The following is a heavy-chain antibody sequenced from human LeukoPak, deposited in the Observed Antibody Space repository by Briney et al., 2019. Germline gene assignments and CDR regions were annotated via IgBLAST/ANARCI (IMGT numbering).Heavy chain of an antibody. CDR3: ARASLRYCSSTSCYNFDY. D-gene: IGHD2-2*02. CDR1: GFTFSSYS. Sequence: GGSLRLSCAASGFTFSSYSMNWVRQAPGKGLEWVSSISSSSSYIYYADSVKGRFTISRDNAKNSLYLQMNSLRAEDTAVYYCARASLRYCSSTSCYNFDYWGQGTLVTVSS. J-gene: IGHJ4*02. V-gene: IGHV3-21*01. CDR2: ISSSSSYI.